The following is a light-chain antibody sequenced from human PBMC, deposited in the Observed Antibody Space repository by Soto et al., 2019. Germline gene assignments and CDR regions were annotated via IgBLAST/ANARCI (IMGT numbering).Light chain of an antibody. CDR1: SSNIGSNT. Sequence: QSVLTQPPSTSGTPGQRVTISCSGSSSNIGSNTVSWCQQLPGTAPKPLIYNNNQRPSGVPDRFSDSKSGTSASLAISGLQSEDEADYYCAAWDDSLIGYVFGTGTKVTVL. CDR2: NNN. V-gene: IGLV1-44*01. CDR3: AAWDDSLIGYV. J-gene: IGLJ1*01.